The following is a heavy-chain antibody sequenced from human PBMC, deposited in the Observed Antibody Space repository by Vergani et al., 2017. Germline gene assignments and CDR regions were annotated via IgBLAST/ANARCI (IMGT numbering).Heavy chain of an antibody. CDR2: INHSGST. Sequence: QVQLQQWGAGLLKPSETLSLTCAVYGGSFPGYYWSWIRQSPGKGLEWIGEINHSGSTNYNPSLKSRVTILIDMSKNQFSLKVSSVTAADTAVYYCARGLRVPVHNXESFTLSKGAFDIWGQGTMVTVSS. CDR1: GGSFPGYY. D-gene: IGHD2-2*01. V-gene: IGHV4-34*01. CDR3: ARGLRVPVHNXESFTLSKGAFDI. J-gene: IGHJ3*02.